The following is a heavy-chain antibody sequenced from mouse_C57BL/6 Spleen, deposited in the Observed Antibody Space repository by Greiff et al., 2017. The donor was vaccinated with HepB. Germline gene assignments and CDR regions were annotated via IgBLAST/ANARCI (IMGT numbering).Heavy chain of an antibody. D-gene: IGHD1-1*02. Sequence: QVQLQQSGAELVKPGASVKLSCKASGYTFTSYWMQWVKQRPGQGLEWIGEIDPSDSYTNYNQKFKGKATLTVDTSSSTAYMQLSSLTSEDSAVYDCARRGPYGLYWYFDVWGTGTTVTVSS. CDR3: ARRGPYGLYWYFDV. CDR1: GYTFTSYW. V-gene: IGHV1-50*01. CDR2: IDPSDSYT. J-gene: IGHJ1*03.